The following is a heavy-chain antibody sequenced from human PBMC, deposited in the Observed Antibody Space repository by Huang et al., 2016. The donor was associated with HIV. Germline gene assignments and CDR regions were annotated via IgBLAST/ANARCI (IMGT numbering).Heavy chain of an antibody. Sequence: EVQLVESGGGLVQPGGSLRLSCAASGFTFISYWMHWVRQVPGKGLVWVARIKSDGSSSGYAESLKGLFTISRDNAKNTVNLQMNSLRVEDTGVYYCVRDPRIQSWLNYFDYWGQGTLVSVSS. CDR2: IKSDGSSS. CDR3: VRDPRIQSWLNYFDY. CDR1: GFTFISYW. J-gene: IGHJ4*02. V-gene: IGHV3-74*01. D-gene: IGHD3-22*01.